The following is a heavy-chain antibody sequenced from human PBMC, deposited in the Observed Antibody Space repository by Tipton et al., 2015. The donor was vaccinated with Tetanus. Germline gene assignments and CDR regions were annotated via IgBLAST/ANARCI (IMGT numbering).Heavy chain of an antibody. CDR1: GEALVRGGYY. V-gene: IGHV4-31*02. J-gene: IGHJ5*02. CDR3: AKDQGGGRVVRLNWFDP. Sequence: GEALVRGGYYWTWIRHLPGKGLEWIGYIYHTGAAHYNPSLKSRVTLSVDMSKNQFFLKMISMTAADTAVYYCAKDQGGGRVVRLNWFDPWGPGTLVTVSS. D-gene: IGHD6-6*01. CDR2: IYHTGAA.